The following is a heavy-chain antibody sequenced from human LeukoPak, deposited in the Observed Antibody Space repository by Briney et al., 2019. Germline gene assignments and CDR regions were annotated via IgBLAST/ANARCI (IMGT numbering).Heavy chain of an antibody. CDR2: MNPNSGNT. CDR3: ARGRSARFAQRGNWFDP. CDR1: GYTFTSYD. V-gene: IGHV1-8*01. Sequence: ASVKVSCKASGYTFTSYDTNWVRQATGQGLEWMGWMNPNSGNTGYAQKFQGRVTMTRNTSISTAYMELSSLRSEDTAVYYCARGRSARFAQRGNWFDPWGQGTLVTVSS. D-gene: IGHD3-10*01. J-gene: IGHJ5*02.